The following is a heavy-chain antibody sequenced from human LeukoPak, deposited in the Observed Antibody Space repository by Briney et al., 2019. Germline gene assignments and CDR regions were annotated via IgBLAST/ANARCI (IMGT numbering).Heavy chain of an antibody. CDR3: AKDLVHNPTDY. J-gene: IGHJ4*02. CDR1: GFTFSSYA. Sequence: GGSLRLSCAASGFTFSSYAMSWVRQAPGKGLEWVLAISGSGGGTYYADSVKGRFTISRDNSKNTLYLQMNSLRAEDTAVYYCAKDLVHNPTDYWGQGTLATVSS. CDR2: ISGSGGGT. D-gene: IGHD1-1*01. V-gene: IGHV3-23*01.